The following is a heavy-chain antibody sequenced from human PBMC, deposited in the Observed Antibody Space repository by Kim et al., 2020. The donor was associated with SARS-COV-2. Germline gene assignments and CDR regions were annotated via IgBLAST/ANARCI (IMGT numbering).Heavy chain of an antibody. CDR3: ARASRYYYGSGSYPPDYGMDV. Sequence: ASVKVSCKASGYTFTSYAMHWVRQAPGQRLEWMGWINAGNGNTKYSQKFQGRVTITRDTSASTAYMELSSLRSEDTAVYYCARASRYYYGSGSYPPDYGMDVWGQGTTVTVSS. CDR1: GYTFTSYA. J-gene: IGHJ6*02. CDR2: INAGNGNT. D-gene: IGHD3-10*01. V-gene: IGHV1-3*01.